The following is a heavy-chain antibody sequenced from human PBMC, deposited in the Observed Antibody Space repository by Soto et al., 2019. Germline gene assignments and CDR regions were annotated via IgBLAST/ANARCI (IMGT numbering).Heavy chain of an antibody. V-gene: IGHV1-69*13. Sequence: SVKLSCKASGGTFSSYAISWVRQAPGQGLEWMGGIIPIFGTANYAQKFQGRVTITADESTSTAYMELSSLRSEDTAVYYCASTDAREQQPRSNDAFDIWGQGSMVPVSS. D-gene: IGHD6-13*01. J-gene: IGHJ3*02. CDR3: ASTDAREQQPRSNDAFDI. CDR2: IIPIFGTA. CDR1: GGTFSSYA.